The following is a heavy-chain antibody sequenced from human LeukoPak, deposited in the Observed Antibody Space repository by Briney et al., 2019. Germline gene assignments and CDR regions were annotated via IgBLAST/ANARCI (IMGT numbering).Heavy chain of an antibody. CDR2: IYYSGST. J-gene: IGHJ6*03. CDR3: VRVGELFSSNSYYYYMDV. CDR1: GGSISSSSYY. V-gene: IGHV4-61*05. Sequence: SETLSLTCTVSGGSISSSSYYWGWIRQPPGKGLEWIGYIYYSGSTNYNPSLKSRVTISVDTSKNQFSLKLSSVTAADTAVYYCVRVGELFSSNSYYYYMDVWGKGTTVTISS. D-gene: IGHD3-10*01.